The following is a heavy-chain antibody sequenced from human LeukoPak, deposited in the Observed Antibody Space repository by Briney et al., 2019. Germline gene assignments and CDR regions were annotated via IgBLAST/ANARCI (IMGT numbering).Heavy chain of an antibody. CDR3: AKDSCSGGSCYGIYYMDV. CDR1: GFTFGDYT. Sequence: GGSLRLSCAASGFTFGDYTMHWVRQAPGKGLEWVSVISWDGSSAHYGDSVKGRFTISRDNSKNSLYLQMNSLRTEDTALYYCAKDSCSGGSCYGIYYMDVWGKGTTVTVSS. D-gene: IGHD2-15*01. V-gene: IGHV3-43*01. CDR2: ISWDGSSA. J-gene: IGHJ6*03.